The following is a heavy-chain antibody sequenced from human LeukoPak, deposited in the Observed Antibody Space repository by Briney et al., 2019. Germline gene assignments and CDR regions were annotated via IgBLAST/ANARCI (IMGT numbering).Heavy chain of an antibody. V-gene: IGHV3-30*02. J-gene: IGHJ6*03. D-gene: IGHD5-12*01. CDR2: IRYDGSNK. CDR3: AKGSSYEAQYYYYYMDV. CDR1: GFTFSSYG. Sequence: GGSLRLSCAASGFTFSSYGMHWVRQAPGKGLEWVAFIRYDGSNKYYAGSVKGRFTISRDNSKNTLYLHVNSLRPEDTAVYYCAKGSSYEAQYYYYYMDVWGKGTTVTISS.